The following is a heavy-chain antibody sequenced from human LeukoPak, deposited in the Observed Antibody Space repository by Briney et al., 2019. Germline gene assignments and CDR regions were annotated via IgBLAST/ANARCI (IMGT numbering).Heavy chain of an antibody. V-gene: IGHV4-4*02. CDR3: ARSGGVTIDY. CDR1: GGSISSSNW. D-gene: IGHD2-15*01. CDR2: IYHSEST. J-gene: IGHJ4*02. Sequence: PSGTLSLTCAVSGGSISSSNWWSWVRQPPGKGLEWIGEIYHSESTNYNPSLKSRVTISVDTSKNQFSLKLSSVTAADTAVYYCARSGGVTIDYWGQGTLVTVSS.